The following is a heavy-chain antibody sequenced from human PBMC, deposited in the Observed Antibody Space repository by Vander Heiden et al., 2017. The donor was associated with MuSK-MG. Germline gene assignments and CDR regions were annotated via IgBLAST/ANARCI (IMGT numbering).Heavy chain of an antibody. V-gene: IGHV3-73*02. J-gene: IGHJ4*02. Sequence: EVQLVESGGGLVQPGGSLKLSCAASGFTFSGSAMHWVRQASGKGLEWVGRIRSKVNSYATAYAASVKGRFTISRDDSKNTAYLQMNSLKTEDTAVYYCTRLRYDFWSGDYFDYWGQGTLVLVS. D-gene: IGHD3-3*01. CDR3: TRLRYDFWSGDYFDY. CDR2: IRSKVNSYAT. CDR1: GFTFSGSA.